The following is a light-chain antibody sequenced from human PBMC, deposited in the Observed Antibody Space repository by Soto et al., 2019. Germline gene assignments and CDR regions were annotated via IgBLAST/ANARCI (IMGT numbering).Light chain of an antibody. CDR3: QSFDTRLTGSRV. CDR2: GNS. Sequence: QSVLTQPPSVSGAPGQRVTISCTGSSSNIGAWPVHWFQQLPGTAPKLLLFGNSNRPSGVSDRFSGSKSGASGSLAITGLQTEDEAVYYCQSFDTRLTGSRVFGGGTKLTVL. V-gene: IGLV1-40*01. J-gene: IGLJ3*02. CDR1: SSNIGAWP.